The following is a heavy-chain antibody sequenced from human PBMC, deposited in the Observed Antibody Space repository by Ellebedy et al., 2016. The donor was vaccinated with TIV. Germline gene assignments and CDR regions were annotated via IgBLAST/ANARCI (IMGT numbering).Heavy chain of an antibody. CDR2: INHSGYT. D-gene: IGHD3-10*01. V-gene: IGHV4-34*01. Sequence: SETLSLSXTVYGGSVSGYFWTWIRQPPGKGLEWIGEINHSGYTNYNPSLKSRVTISLDTSKNHFSLNVKSVTAADTAVYFCARRYYGSGRMDVWGQGTTVTVSS. CDR1: GGSVSGYF. CDR3: ARRYYGSGRMDV. J-gene: IGHJ6*02.